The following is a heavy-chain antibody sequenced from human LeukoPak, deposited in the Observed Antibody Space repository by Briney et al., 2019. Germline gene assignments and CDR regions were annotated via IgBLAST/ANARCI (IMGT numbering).Heavy chain of an antibody. V-gene: IGHV3-9*03. J-gene: IGHJ3*02. D-gene: IGHD2-21*01. CDR2: ISWNSGSV. CDR3: AKSRGIVVVDDAFDI. CDR1: GFTFDDYA. Sequence: GRSLRLSCAASGFTFDDYAMHWVRQAPGKGLEWVSGISWNSGSVGYADSVKGRFTISRDNAKNSLYLQMNSLRAEDMALYYCAKSRGIVVVDDAFDIWGQGTMVTVSS.